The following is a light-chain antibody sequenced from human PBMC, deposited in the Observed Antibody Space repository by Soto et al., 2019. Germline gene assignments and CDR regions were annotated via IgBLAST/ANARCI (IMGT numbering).Light chain of an antibody. J-gene: IGKJ5*01. V-gene: IGKV3-20*01. Sequence: EIVLTQSPGTLSLSPGERATLSCRASQSVSSSYLAWHQQKPGQAPSLLIYGASSTATGIPDGFSGSGSGPDFTLTIISLEPEDFAMYYCQQYGRSPLVTFGQGTRLEIK. CDR1: QSVSSSY. CDR3: QQYGRSPLVT. CDR2: GAS.